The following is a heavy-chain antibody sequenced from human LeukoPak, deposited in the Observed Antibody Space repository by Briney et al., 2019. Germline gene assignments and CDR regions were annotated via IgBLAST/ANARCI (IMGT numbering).Heavy chain of an antibody. J-gene: IGHJ4*02. V-gene: IGHV1-2*02. CDR1: GYTFTGYY. CDR3: ARALSNLRLYYFDR. D-gene: IGHD4-11*01. Sequence: ASVKVSCKASGYTFTGYYIHWVRQAPGQGLEWMGWINPNSGGTNYAQRFEGRVTVTRDTSISTAYMELSRLRSDDTAVYYCARALSNLRLYYFDRPLRGALVTVSS. CDR2: INPNSGGT.